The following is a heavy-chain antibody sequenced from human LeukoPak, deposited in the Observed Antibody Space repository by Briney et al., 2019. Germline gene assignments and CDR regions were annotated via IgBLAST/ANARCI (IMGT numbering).Heavy chain of an antibody. CDR1: GASISSHY. CDR2: ISYSGST. J-gene: IGHJ3*02. V-gene: IGHV4-59*11. CDR3: ARETTVIIHGRSDVFDI. D-gene: IGHD4-23*01. Sequence: SETLSLTCTVSGASISSHYWNWIRQPPGKGLEWIGYISYSGSTDYNPSLKSRVTISLDTSKNEFSLKLSSVTAADTAVYYCARETTVIIHGRSDVFDIWGQGTMVTVSS.